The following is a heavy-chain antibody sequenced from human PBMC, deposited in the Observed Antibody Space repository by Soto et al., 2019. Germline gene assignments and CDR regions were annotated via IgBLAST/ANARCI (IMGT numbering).Heavy chain of an antibody. D-gene: IGHD3-10*01. CDR1: GGSISSSSYY. V-gene: IGHV4-39*01. CDR2: IYYSGST. CDR3: ARGQRLLWFGARDEKTGVNWFDP. Sequence: SETLSLTCTVSGGSISSSSYYWGWIRQPPGKGLEWIGSIYYSGSTYYNPSLKSRVTISVDTSKNQFSLKLSSVTAADTAVYYCARGQRLLWFGARDEKTGVNWFDPWGQGTLVTVSS. J-gene: IGHJ5*02.